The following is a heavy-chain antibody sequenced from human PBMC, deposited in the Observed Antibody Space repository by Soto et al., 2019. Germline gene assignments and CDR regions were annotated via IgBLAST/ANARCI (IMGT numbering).Heavy chain of an antibody. Sequence: QVQLVESGGGVVQPGNSLRLSCAGSGFPFSAEAMHWVRQAPGKGLEWVAAISYDGNNKNNADSVKGRFTVSRDNSKNTLYLQIYSLRPEDTAVYYCARDYSSGWCLDYWGKGSLVTVSS. V-gene: IGHV3-30-3*01. CDR2: ISYDGNNK. CDR3: ARDYSSGWCLDY. D-gene: IGHD6-13*01. J-gene: IGHJ4*02. CDR1: GFPFSAEA.